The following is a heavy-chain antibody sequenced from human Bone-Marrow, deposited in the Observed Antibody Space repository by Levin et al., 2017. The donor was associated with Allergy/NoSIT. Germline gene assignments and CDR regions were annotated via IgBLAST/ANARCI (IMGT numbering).Heavy chain of an antibody. CDR1: GFTFSSYW. D-gene: IGHD7-27*01. V-gene: IGHV3-7*01. Sequence: SGGSLRLSCAASGFTFSSYWMTWVRQVPGKGLEWVADIKQDGSEKRYVGSVKGRFTISRDNAKNSLYLQMNSLRVEDTAVYYCAKDNWAQRHIDAFDVWGRGTKVTVSA. CDR3: AKDNWAQRHIDAFDV. J-gene: IGHJ3*01. CDR2: IKQDGSEK.